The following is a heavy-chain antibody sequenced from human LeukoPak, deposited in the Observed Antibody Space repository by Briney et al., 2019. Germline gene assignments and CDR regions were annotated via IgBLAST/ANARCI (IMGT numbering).Heavy chain of an antibody. CDR1: GGSFSGYY. Sequence: PSETLSLTCAVYGGSFSGYYWSWIRQPPWKGLEWIGEINHSGSTNYNPSLKSRVTISVDTSKNQFSLKLSSVTAADTAVYYCARGRLRFGYWGQGTLVTVSS. J-gene: IGHJ4*02. CDR3: ARGRLRFGY. D-gene: IGHD3-3*01. V-gene: IGHV4-34*01. CDR2: INHSGST.